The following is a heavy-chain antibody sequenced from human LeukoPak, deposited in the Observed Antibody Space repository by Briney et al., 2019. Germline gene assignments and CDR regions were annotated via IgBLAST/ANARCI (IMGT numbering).Heavy chain of an antibody. Sequence: PGGSLRLSCAASGFTVSSNYMSWVRQAPGKGLEWVSVIYSGGSTYYADSVKGRFTISRDNSKNMLYLQMNSLRAEDTAVYYCASSWIQLWLPDYWGQGTLVTVSS. CDR1: GFTVSSNY. CDR3: ASSWIQLWLPDY. J-gene: IGHJ4*02. V-gene: IGHV3-53*01. D-gene: IGHD5-18*01. CDR2: IYSGGST.